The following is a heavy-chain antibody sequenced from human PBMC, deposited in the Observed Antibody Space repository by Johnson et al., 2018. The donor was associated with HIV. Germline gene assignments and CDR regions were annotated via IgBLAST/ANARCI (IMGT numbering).Heavy chain of an antibody. CDR3: ASQVRGLRLGVDAFDI. V-gene: IGHV3-23*04. CDR2: VTGTGGDT. CDR1: GITVSSSYG. D-gene: IGHD3-16*01. Sequence: MLLVESGGGLVQPGGSLRLSCAASGITVSSSYGMSWVRQAPGKGLEWVSGVTGTGGDTYYAESVKGRFTISRENSKNTLYLQMNKLRAEDTAVYFCASQVRGLRLGVDAFDIWGPGTMVTVSS. J-gene: IGHJ3*02.